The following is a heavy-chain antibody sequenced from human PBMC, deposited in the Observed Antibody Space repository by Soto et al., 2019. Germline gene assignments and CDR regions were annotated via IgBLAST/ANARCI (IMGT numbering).Heavy chain of an antibody. CDR2: ITFRGDNP. V-gene: IGHV3-23*01. Sequence: EVQLLESGGGLVPPGGSLRLSCAASGFTFSSYAMSWVRQAPGEGLEWLAGITFRGDNPYYADSVKGRFTLSRDNSRNRMDLQMTSLNVEDTALYYCAKLGTMGVLDNWAQGTVLTASS. D-gene: IGHD1-1*01. CDR1: GFTFSSYA. J-gene: IGHJ4*02. CDR3: AKLGTMGVLDN.